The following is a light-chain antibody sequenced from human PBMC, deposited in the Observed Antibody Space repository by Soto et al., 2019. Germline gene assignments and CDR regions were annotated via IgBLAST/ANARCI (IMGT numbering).Light chain of an antibody. V-gene: IGKV3-15*01. CDR2: GAS. J-gene: IGKJ1*01. Sequence: EIVMTQSPATLSVSPGERATLSCRASQSVSSNLAWYQQKPGQAPRLLIYGASTRATGIPARFSGSGSGTDCTLTSSSLHSDDFAVYSCQQYNNWPPWTFGQGTKVEIK. CDR1: QSVSSN. CDR3: QQYNNWPPWT.